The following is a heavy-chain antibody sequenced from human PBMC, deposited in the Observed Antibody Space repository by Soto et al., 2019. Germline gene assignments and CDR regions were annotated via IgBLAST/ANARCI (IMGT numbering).Heavy chain of an antibody. Sequence: SETLSLTCSVSGGSINSDDSFWGWVRQSPGKGLEWIGSLYYGGSTFYNPSLKSRVTISLDTSKNQFSLRLTSVTAADTAIYYCARQLPVGATSWFDPWGQGTLVTV. J-gene: IGHJ5*02. CDR3: ARQLPVGATSWFDP. D-gene: IGHD1-26*01. CDR1: GGSINSDDSF. CDR2: LYYGGST. V-gene: IGHV4-39*01.